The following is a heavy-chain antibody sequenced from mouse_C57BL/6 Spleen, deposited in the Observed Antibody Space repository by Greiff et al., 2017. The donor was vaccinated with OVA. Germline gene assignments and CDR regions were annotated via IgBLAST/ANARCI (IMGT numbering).Heavy chain of an antibody. D-gene: IGHD2-3*01. CDR1: GYTFTSYW. Sequence: VQLQQPGAELVKPGASVKMSCKASGYTFTSYWINWVKQRPGQGLEWIGEIYPGSGSTKYNEKFKSKATLTVDTSSSTAYMQLSSLTSEDSAVYYCASDDDGYRFAYWGQGTLVTVSA. J-gene: IGHJ3*01. CDR2: IYPGSGST. CDR3: ASDDDGYRFAY. V-gene: IGHV1-55*01.